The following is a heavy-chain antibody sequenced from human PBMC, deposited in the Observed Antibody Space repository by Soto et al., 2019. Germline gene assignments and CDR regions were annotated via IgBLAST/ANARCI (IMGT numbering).Heavy chain of an antibody. V-gene: IGHV1-3*01. CDR1: GYTFTSYA. J-gene: IGHJ6*02. D-gene: IGHD1-1*01. Sequence: ASVKVSCKASGYTFTSYAMHWVRQAPGQRLEWMGWINAGNGNTKYSQKFQGRVTITRDTSASTAYMELNSLTVEDTALYYCVRDAPYNWNDLHDYGMDVWGQGTTVTVSS. CDR3: VRDAPYNWNDLHDYGMDV. CDR2: INAGNGNT.